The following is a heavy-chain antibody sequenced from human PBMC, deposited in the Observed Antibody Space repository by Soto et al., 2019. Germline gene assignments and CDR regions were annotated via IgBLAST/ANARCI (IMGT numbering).Heavy chain of an antibody. CDR2: INHSGRT. CDR1: GGSFSGYY. Sequence: QVQLQQWGAGLLKPSETLSLTCAVYGGSFSGYYCSCIRQPPGKGLEWIGEINHSGRTNYNPSLMSRGTISVNTSKNQFSLKLSAVTAADTAGYYCASSVRVVIIGFRGPFDYWGQGTLVTVSS. D-gene: IGHD3-10*01. CDR3: ASSVRVVIIGFRGPFDY. V-gene: IGHV4-34*01. J-gene: IGHJ4*02.